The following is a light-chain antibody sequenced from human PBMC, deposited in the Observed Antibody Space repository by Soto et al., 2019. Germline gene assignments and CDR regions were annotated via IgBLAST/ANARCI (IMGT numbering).Light chain of an antibody. CDR1: QSISDY. CDR3: LQSYSTPRT. Sequence: DIQMTPSPYSLSASVGDRVTITCRGSQSISDYLNWYQQKPGKAPKLLMYAASSLQSGVLSRFTGIASGTDFTLTIISLQPEDYATYYCLQSYSTPRTFGQATKVEIK. J-gene: IGKJ1*01. V-gene: IGKV1-39*01. CDR2: AAS.